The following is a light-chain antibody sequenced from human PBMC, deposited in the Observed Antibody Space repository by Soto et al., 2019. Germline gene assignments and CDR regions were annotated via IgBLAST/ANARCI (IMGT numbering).Light chain of an antibody. V-gene: IGKV1-39*01. CDR1: QTIRSH. J-gene: IGKJ4*01. Sequence: DIQMTQFPLSLSASVGDRVTITGRASQTIRSHLNWYQQKTGEPPKIVIYATSTLQSGVPSRFSGSVSGTDFILTISSLQPEDFQTYYCQQTYRTPLTFGGGTKVDIK. CDR2: ATS. CDR3: QQTYRTPLT.